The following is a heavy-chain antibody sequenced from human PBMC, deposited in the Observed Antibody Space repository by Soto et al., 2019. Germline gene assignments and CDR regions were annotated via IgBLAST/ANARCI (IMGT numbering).Heavy chain of an antibody. CDR2: IWYDGSNK. J-gene: IGHJ4*02. V-gene: IGHV3-33*01. D-gene: IGHD3-3*01. CDR3: ARDLYDFWSGTRAYYFDY. Sequence: GGGPRLSRAASGFTLSSYCLHWGPPAPGKGVEWVAVIWYDGSNKYYADSVKGRFTISRDNSKNTLYLQMNSLRAEDTAVYYCARDLYDFWSGTRAYYFDYWGQGTLVTVSS. CDR1: GFTLSSYC.